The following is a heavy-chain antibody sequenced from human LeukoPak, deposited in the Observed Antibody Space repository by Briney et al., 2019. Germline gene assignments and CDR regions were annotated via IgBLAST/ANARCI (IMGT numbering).Heavy chain of an antibody. CDR3: VRDLDLGGYSSFEY. Sequence: PGGSLRLSCAASGFTFSSYFWMHWVRQAPGKGLVWVSRIKSDGSSSTYADSVKGRCTISRDNAQPSLYLQMNTLRAEDTAVYYCVRDLDLGGYSSFEYWGQGTLVTVSS. D-gene: IGHD4-23*01. J-gene: IGHJ4*02. V-gene: IGHV3-74*01. CDR2: IKSDGSSS. CDR1: GFTFSSYFW.